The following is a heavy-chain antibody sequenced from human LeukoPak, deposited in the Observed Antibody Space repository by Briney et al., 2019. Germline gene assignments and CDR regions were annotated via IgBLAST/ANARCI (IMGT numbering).Heavy chain of an antibody. CDR2: IYYSGST. Sequence: SETLSLTCTVSGGSIISTSYYWGWIRQPPGKGLEWIGSIYYSGSTNYNPSLKSRVTISVDTSKNQFSLKLRSVTAADTAVYYCARVTGYVIEGYFDYWGQGTLVTVSS. J-gene: IGHJ4*02. CDR1: GGSIISTSYY. D-gene: IGHD3-22*01. V-gene: IGHV4-39*07. CDR3: ARVTGYVIEGYFDY.